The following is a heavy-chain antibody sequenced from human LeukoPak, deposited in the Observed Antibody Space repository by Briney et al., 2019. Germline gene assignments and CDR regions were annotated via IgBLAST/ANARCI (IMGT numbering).Heavy chain of an antibody. D-gene: IGHD1-1*01. J-gene: IGHJ4*02. Sequence: GGSLRLSCAASGFPFNKYSMNWVRQAPGKGLEWISYIGISSGNTKYADSVKGRFTISGDNAKKSLYLQMNSLRVEDTAVYYCARDHNYAFDNWGQGTLVTVSS. CDR1: GFPFNKYS. V-gene: IGHV3-11*06. CDR3: ARDHNYAFDN. CDR2: IGISSGNT.